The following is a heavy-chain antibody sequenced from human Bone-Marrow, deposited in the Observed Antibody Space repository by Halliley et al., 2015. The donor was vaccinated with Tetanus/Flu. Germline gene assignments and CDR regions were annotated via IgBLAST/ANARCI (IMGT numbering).Heavy chain of an antibody. Sequence: SLRLSCVASGFTFSRYGLTWVRQAPGKGLEWVSDISTRSDITHYADSVKGRFTISRDNSKNTVYLQMKSLRGEDTAVYYCAKVSIAHESGGPPGRRRIRTQYFDYWGQGTLVTVSS. CDR2: ISTRSDIT. CDR1: GFTFSRYG. V-gene: IGHV3-23*01. CDR3: AKVSIAHESGGPPGRRRIRTQYFDY. D-gene: IGHD2-15*01. J-gene: IGHJ4*02.